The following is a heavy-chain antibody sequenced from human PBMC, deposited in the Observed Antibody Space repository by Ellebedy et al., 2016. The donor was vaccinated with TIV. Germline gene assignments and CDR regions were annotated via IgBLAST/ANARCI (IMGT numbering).Heavy chain of an antibody. CDR1: GFTVSSNC. V-gene: IGHV3-53*01. CDR2: IYSGGST. CDR3: ATRDYDLWSGVSYYYYMDV. D-gene: IGHD3-3*01. J-gene: IGHJ6*03. Sequence: GESLKISCAASGFTVSSNCMSWVRQAPGKGLEWVSVIYSGGSTFYADSVKGRFTISRDNSKNTLYLQMNSLRAEDTAVYYCATRDYDLWSGVSYYYYMDVWGKGTTVTVSS.